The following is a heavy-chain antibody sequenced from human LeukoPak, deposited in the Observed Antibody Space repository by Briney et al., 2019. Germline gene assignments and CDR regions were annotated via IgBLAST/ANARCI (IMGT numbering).Heavy chain of an antibody. V-gene: IGHV4-39*01. D-gene: IGHD3/OR15-3a*01. CDR3: ARQTGSGLFILP. CDR1: GGSISSSSYY. J-gene: IGHJ4*02. Sequence: SETLSLTCTVSGGSISSSSYYWGWIRQPPRKGLEWIGSIYYSGNTYYNASLKSQVSISIDTSKNQFSLRLTSVTAADTAAYYCARQTGSGLFILPGGQGTLVTVSS. CDR2: IYYSGNT.